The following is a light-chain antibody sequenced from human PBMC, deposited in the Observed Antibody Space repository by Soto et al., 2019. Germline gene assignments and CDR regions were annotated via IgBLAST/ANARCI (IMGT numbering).Light chain of an antibody. CDR3: CSYAGTNTFV. J-gene: IGLJ1*01. V-gene: IGLV2-23*01. Sequence: QSALTQPASVSGSPGQSITISCTGTSSDVGSYNLVSWYQQHPGKAPKLMIYEGNKRPSGVSNRFSGSKSAHTASLTISGLQTEDEADYYCCSYAGTNTFVFGTGTKLPVL. CDR2: EGN. CDR1: SSDVGSYNL.